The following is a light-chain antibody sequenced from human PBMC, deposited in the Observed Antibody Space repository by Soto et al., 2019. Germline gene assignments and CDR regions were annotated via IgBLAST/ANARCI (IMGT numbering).Light chain of an antibody. CDR2: GAS. Sequence: EIVLTQSPGTLSLSPGERATPSCRASQTVGSGYLAWYQQKPGQAPRLLIYGASSRATGIPDRFSGSVSGTDFTLTISRLEPEDFAVYYCQQYGSSPPITFGRGTRLEI. CDR1: QTVGSGY. J-gene: IGKJ5*01. CDR3: QQYGSSPPIT. V-gene: IGKV3-20*01.